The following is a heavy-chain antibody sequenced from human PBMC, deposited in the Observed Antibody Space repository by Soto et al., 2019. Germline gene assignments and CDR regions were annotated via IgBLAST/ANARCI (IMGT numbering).Heavy chain of an antibody. Sequence: DVQLLDSGGGLVQPGGSLRLSCAASGFIFSNYVMSWVRQTPGKGLEWVSGISGRGDNTYYADSVKGRFTVSRDNSKNTLYLQMDSWRAEDTAVYYVAKTPPRVGPIDYWGQGTRVTVSS. CDR3: AKTPPRVGPIDY. CDR2: ISGRGDNT. D-gene: IGHD2-15*01. J-gene: IGHJ4*02. V-gene: IGHV3-23*01. CDR1: GFIFSNYV.